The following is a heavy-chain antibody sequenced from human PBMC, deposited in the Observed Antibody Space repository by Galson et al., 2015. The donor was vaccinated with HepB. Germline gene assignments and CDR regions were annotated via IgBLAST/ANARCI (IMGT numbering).Heavy chain of an antibody. Sequence: SLRLSCAASGFTFSRYAMHWVRQAPGKGLECVALRDSERGRFTISRDYSKSTLYLQMNSLRDEDTAIHYCARSPAAAAFFDFWGQGTLLTVSS. CDR1: GFTFSRYA. CDR3: ARSPAAAAFFDF. J-gene: IGHJ4*02. V-gene: IGHV3-33*01. D-gene: IGHD6-13*01.